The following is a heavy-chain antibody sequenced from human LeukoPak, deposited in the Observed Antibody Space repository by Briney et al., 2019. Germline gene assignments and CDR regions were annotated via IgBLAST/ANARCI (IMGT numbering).Heavy chain of an antibody. CDR1: GFTFDDYA. CDR3: AKDSSSGSFDY. V-gene: IGHV3-9*03. CDR2: ISWNSGSI. Sequence: GRSLRLSCAASGFTFDDYAMHWVRQAPGKSLEWVSGISWNSGSIGYADSVKGRFTISRDNAKNSLYLQMNSLRAEDMALYYCAKDSSSGSFDYWGQGTLVTVSS. D-gene: IGHD6-6*01. J-gene: IGHJ4*02.